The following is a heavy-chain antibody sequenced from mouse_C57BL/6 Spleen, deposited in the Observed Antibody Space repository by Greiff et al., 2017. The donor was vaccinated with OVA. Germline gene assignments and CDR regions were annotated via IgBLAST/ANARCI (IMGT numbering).Heavy chain of an antibody. CDR3: ARSRGFPAWFAY. J-gene: IGHJ3*01. CDR1: GFTFTDYY. Sequence: EVQRVESGGGLVQPGGSLSLSCAASGFTFTDYYMSWVRQPPGKALEWLGFIRNKANGYTTEYSASVKGRFTISRDNSQSILYLQMNALRAEDSATYYCARSRGFPAWFAYWGQGTLVTVSA. V-gene: IGHV7-3*01. CDR2: IRNKANGYTT.